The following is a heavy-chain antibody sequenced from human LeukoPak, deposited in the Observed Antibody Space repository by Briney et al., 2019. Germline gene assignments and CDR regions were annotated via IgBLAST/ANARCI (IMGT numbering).Heavy chain of an antibody. CDR2: ISGSGGST. V-gene: IGHV3-23*01. CDR3: AKDSPYCGGDCYQDAFDI. D-gene: IGHD2-21*02. Sequence: GGSLRLSCAASGFTFSSYAMSWVRQAPGKGLEWVSAISGSGGSTYYADSVKGRFTISRDNSKNTLYLQMNSLRAEDTAAYYCAKDSPYCGGDCYQDAFDIWGQGTMVTVSS. CDR1: GFTFSSYA. J-gene: IGHJ3*02.